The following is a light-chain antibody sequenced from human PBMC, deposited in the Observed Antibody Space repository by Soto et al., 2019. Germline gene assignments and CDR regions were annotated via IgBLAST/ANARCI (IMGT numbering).Light chain of an antibody. Sequence: EIVLTQSPATLSLSPGERATLSCRVSQSVSSYLAWYQQKPGQAPRLLIYDASNRATGIPARFSGSGSGTDFTLTISSLEPEDFAVYYCQQRSNWLRTFGQGTRLEIK. V-gene: IGKV3-11*01. J-gene: IGKJ5*01. CDR2: DAS. CDR3: QQRSNWLRT. CDR1: QSVSSY.